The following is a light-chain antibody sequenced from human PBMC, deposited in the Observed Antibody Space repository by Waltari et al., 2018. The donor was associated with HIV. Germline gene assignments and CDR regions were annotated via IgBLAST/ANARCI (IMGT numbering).Light chain of an antibody. CDR2: NDS. CDR3: QSADSSGTSVI. J-gene: IGLJ2*01. Sequence: SYELTQPPSVSVSPRQTARITCSGDALSKLYAYWYQQRPGQAPVLVIFNDSERPSGIPDRFSGSSSGTTVTLTNSGVQAEDEGDYYCQSADSSGTSVIFGGGTKLTVL. CDR1: ALSKLY. V-gene: IGLV3-25*03.